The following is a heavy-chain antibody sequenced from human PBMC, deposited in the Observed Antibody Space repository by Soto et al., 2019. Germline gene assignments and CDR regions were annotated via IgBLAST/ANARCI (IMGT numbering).Heavy chain of an antibody. CDR2: IYYSGST. CDR3: ASGGVDSSSWFDP. CDR1: GGSISSGDYY. Sequence: SETLPLTCTVSGGSISSGDYYWSWIRQPPGKGLEWIGYIYYSGSTYYNPSLKSRVTISVDTSKNQFSLKLSSVTAADTAVYYCASGGVDSSSWFDPWGQGTLVTVSS. J-gene: IGHJ5*02. D-gene: IGHD6-13*01. V-gene: IGHV4-30-4*01.